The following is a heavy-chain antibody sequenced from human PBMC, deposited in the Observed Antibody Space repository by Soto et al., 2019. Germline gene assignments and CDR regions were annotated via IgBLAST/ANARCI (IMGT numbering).Heavy chain of an antibody. V-gene: IGHV3-15*01. J-gene: IGHJ2*01. CDR1: GFTFSNAW. CDR2: IKSRTDGGTT. Sequence: EVQLVESGGGLVKPGGSLILSCAASGFTFSNAWMNWVRQAPGKGLEWVGRIKSRTDGGTTDFAAPLKGRFIISRDDSNDTLYLQMNSLKAEDTAVYYCSTRSYSGSSAYGLTSFDLWGRGTLVTVSS. D-gene: IGHD3-22*01. CDR3: STRSYSGSSAYGLTSFDL.